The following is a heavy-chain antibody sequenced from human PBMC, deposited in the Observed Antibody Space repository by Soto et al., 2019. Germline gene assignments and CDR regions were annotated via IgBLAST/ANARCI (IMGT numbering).Heavy chain of an antibody. CDR1: GFTFSSYW. D-gene: IGHD6-6*01. Sequence: EVQLVESGGGLVQPGGSLRLSCAASGFTFSSYWMSWVRQAPGKGLEWVANIKQDGSEKYYVDSVKGRFTISRDNAKNSLYLQMNRLRAEGTAVYYCASSIAARPLTILYYYYYYGMDVWGQGTTVTVSS. J-gene: IGHJ6*02. V-gene: IGHV3-7*01. CDR3: ASSIAARPLTILYYYYYYGMDV. CDR2: IKQDGSEK.